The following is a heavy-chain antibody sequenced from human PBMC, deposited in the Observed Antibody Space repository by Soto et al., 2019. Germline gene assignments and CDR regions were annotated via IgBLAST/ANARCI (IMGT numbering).Heavy chain of an antibody. J-gene: IGHJ3*02. Sequence: SETLSLTCTVSGGSISSSRYYWGWIRQPPGKGLEWIGSIFYSGSTYHNPSLKSRVTISADTSKNQFSLKLSSVTAADTAVYYCARPPTASLDAFDIWGQGTMVTVSS. V-gene: IGHV4-39*01. CDR1: GGSISSSRYY. CDR2: IFYSGST. CDR3: ARPPTASLDAFDI.